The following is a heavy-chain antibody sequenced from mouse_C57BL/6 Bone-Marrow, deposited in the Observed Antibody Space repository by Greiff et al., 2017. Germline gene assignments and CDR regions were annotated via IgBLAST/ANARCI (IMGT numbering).Heavy chain of an antibody. CDR2: ISNLAYSI. CDR1: GFTFSDFG. J-gene: IGHJ4*01. V-gene: IGHV5-15*04. CDR3: ARLWLRRWAMDY. D-gene: IGHD2-2*01. Sequence: EVMLEESGGGLVQPGGSLKLSCAASGFTFSDFGMAWVRQAPRKGPVWVAFISNLAYSIYYADTVTGRFTISRENAKNTLYLVMSSLRSEDTAMYYCARLWLRRWAMDYWGQGTSVTV.